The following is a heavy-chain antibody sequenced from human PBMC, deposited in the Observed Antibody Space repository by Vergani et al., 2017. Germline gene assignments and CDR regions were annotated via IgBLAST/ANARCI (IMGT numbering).Heavy chain of an antibody. CDR1: GGTFSSYA. V-gene: IGHV1-69*01. J-gene: IGHJ6*02. Sequence: QVQLVQSGAEVKKPGSSVKVSCKASGGTFSSYAISWVRQAPGQGLEWMGGIIPIFGTANYAQKFQGRVTITADESTSTAYMELSSLRSEATAVYYCASRDITIFGVVIIRGYYYYGMDVWGQGTTVTVSS. CDR2: IIPIFGTA. CDR3: ASRDITIFGVVIIRGYYYYGMDV. D-gene: IGHD3-3*01.